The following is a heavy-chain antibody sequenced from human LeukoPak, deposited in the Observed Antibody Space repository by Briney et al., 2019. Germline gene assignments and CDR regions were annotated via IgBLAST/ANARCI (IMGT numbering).Heavy chain of an antibody. D-gene: IGHD3-9*01. CDR1: GFTFSNAW. Sequence: GGSLRLSCAASGFTFSNAWMSWVRQAPGKGLEWVGRIKSKTDGGTTDYAAPVKGRFTISRDDSKNALYLQMNSLKTEDTAVYYCTSHFDWPPSLFDYWGQGTLVTVSS. CDR3: TSHFDWPPSLFDY. CDR2: IKSKTDGGTT. V-gene: IGHV3-15*01. J-gene: IGHJ4*02.